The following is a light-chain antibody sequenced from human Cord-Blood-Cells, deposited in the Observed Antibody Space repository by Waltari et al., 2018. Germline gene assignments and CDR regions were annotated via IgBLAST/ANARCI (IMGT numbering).Light chain of an antibody. CDR1: STDVGRDKI. Sequence: HSAVPYHASLYGSPGPSITPSCTGSSTDVGRDKIVSWYHQHRGNAPKVMIYEGSKRPAGVPNRFSGSKSGNTASLTISGLQAEDEADYDCCSYAGSSSWVFGGGTKLTVL. J-gene: IGLJ2*01. CDR2: EGS. V-gene: IGLV2-23*01. CDR3: CSYAGSSSWV.